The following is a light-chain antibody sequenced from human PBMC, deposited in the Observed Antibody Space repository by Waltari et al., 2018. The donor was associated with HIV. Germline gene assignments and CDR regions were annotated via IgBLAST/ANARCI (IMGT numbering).Light chain of an antibody. J-gene: IGKJ5*01. CDR1: QSVNYN. CDR3: QQYENWPPIT. V-gene: IGKV3-15*01. CDR2: GAS. Sequence: IVMTQSPPTLSVSPRERVTLSCRASQSVNYNLAWYQQKPGQAPRLLIYGASGRAAGIPARFSGSGSGTEFTLTISSLQSEDFAVYYCQQYENWPPITFGQGTRLEIK.